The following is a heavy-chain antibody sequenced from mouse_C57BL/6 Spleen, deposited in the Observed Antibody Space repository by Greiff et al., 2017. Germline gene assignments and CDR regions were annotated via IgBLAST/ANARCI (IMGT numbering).Heavy chain of an antibody. J-gene: IGHJ1*03. CDR3: ARLYGNYVWYFDV. D-gene: IGHD2-1*01. CDR1: GFTFTDYY. CDR2: IRNKANGYTT. Sequence: EVKLVESGGGLVQPGGSLSLSCAASGFTFTDYYMSWVRPPPGKALGWLGFIRNKANGYTTEYSASVKGRFTISRDNSQSILYLQMNALRAEDSATYYCARLYGNYVWYFDVWGTGTTVTVSS. V-gene: IGHV7-3*01.